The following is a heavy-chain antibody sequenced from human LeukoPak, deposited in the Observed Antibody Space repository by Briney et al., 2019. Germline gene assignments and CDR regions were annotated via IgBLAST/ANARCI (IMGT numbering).Heavy chain of an antibody. J-gene: IGHJ3*02. D-gene: IGHD1-26*01. Sequence: PGGSLRLSCAASGFTFSSYWMSWVRQAPGKGLEWVANIKQDGSEKYYVDSVKGRFTISRDNAKNSLYLQMNSLTAEDTAVYYCVIQGVGVAPAKIWGQGTMVTVSS. V-gene: IGHV3-7*03. CDR3: VIQGVGVAPAKI. CDR2: IKQDGSEK. CDR1: GFTFSSYW.